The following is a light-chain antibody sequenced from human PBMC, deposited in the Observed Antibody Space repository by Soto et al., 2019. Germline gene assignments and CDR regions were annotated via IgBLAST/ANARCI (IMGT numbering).Light chain of an antibody. CDR3: QQYDTYWT. CDR1: QSVSSN. CDR2: GTS. V-gene: IGKV3-15*01. Sequence: EIVMTQSPATLSVSPGEVATLSFRASQSVSSNLAWYQQKRGQAPRLLIYGTSSRASGIPARFSGTGSGTEFTLTISSLQPDDFATYYCQQYDTYWTFGQGTKVDIK. J-gene: IGKJ1*01.